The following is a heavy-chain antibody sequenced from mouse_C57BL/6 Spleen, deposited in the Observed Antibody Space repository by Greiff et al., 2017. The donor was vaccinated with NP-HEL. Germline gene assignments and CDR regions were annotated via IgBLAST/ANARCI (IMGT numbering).Heavy chain of an antibody. CDR2: INPNNGGT. V-gene: IGHV1-26*01. CDR1: GYTFTDYY. CDR3: ASDSSGYEAY. J-gene: IGHJ3*01. D-gene: IGHD3-2*02. Sequence: EVQLQRSGPELVKPGASVKISCKASGYTFTDYYMNWVKQSHGKSLEWIGDINPNNGGTSYNQKFKGKATLTVDKSSSAAYMELRSLTSEDSAVYYCASDSSGYEAYWGQGTLVTVSA.